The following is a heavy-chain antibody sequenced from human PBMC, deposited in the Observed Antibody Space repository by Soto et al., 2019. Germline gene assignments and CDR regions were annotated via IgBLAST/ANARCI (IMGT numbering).Heavy chain of an antibody. CDR1: GGTFSSSA. Sequence: QVQLVQSGAEMKEPGSSVKVSCTASGGTFSSSAINWLRQAPGQGPEWMGGIIPTFGTANYLEKFRGRVAITADTSTSTSYMEVSSLTSEDTAMYFGARSETAGHRGIDIWGQGTMVTVSS. CDR3: ARSETAGHRGIDI. J-gene: IGHJ3*02. D-gene: IGHD6-19*01. V-gene: IGHV1-69*06. CDR2: IIPTFGTA.